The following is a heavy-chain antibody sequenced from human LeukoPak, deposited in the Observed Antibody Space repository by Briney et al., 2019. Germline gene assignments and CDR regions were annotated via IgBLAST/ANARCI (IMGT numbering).Heavy chain of an antibody. J-gene: IGHJ4*02. CDR3: PRYSSSSCFDY. V-gene: IGHV3-73*01. CDR2: IRSKANSYAT. Sequence: GGSLRLSCAASGFTFSGSAMHWVRQASGKGLEWVGRIRSKANSYATAYAASVKGRFTISRDDSKNTAYLQMNSLRAEDTAVYYCPRYSSSSCFDYWGQGTLVTVSS. CDR1: GFTFSGSA. D-gene: IGHD6-13*01.